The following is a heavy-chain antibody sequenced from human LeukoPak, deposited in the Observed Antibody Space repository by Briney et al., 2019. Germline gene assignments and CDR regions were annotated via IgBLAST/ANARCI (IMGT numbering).Heavy chain of an antibody. Sequence: GGSLRLSCAASGFTFSSYAMHWVRQAPGKGLEWVAVISYDGSNKYYADSVKGRFTISRDNSKNTLYLQMNSLRAEDTAVYYCACPDIVVVPAAVYFQHWGQGTLVTVSS. V-gene: IGHV3-30-3*01. D-gene: IGHD2-2*01. CDR2: ISYDGSNK. CDR3: ACPDIVVVPAAVYFQH. CDR1: GFTFSSYA. J-gene: IGHJ1*01.